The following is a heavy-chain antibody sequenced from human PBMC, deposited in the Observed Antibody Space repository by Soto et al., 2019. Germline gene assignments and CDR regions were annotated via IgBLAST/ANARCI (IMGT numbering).Heavy chain of an antibody. V-gene: IGHV1-2*02. CDR1: GYTFTGYY. CDR3: ARALDTAMVIAGY. D-gene: IGHD5-18*01. CDR2: INPNSGGT. J-gene: IGHJ4*02. Sequence: ASVKVSCKASGYTFTGYYMHWVRQAPGQGLEWMGWINPNSGGTNYAQKFQGRVTMTRDTSISTAYMELSRLRSDDTAVYCCARALDTAMVIAGYWGQGTLVTVSS.